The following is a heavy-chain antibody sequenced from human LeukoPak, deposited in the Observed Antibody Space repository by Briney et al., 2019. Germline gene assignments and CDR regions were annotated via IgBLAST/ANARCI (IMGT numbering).Heavy chain of an antibody. V-gene: IGHV5-51*01. D-gene: IGHD6-19*01. J-gene: IGHJ4*02. CDR3: VIGGLGPIDY. CDR1: GFNFTSYW. Sequence: GESLKISCKGSGFNFTSYWIGRVRQLPGKGLEWMGIIYPGDSDTRYSPSFQGQVTISADKSISTAYLPRRCITVSDTALYYCVIGGLGPIDYWGQGTLVTVSS. CDR2: IYPGDSDT.